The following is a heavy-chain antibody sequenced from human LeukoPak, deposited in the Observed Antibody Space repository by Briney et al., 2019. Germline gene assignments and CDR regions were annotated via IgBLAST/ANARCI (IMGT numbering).Heavy chain of an antibody. V-gene: IGHV4-34*01. CDR3: ARVGITMVRGVIPPHYYCYYYMDV. CDR2: INHSGST. D-gene: IGHD3-10*01. Sequence: SETLSLTCAVYGGSFSGYYWSWIRQPPGKGLEWIGEINHSGSTNYNPSLKSRVTISVDTSKNQFSLKLSSVTAADTAVYYCARVGITMVRGVIPPHYYCYYYMDVWGKGTTVTVSS. CDR1: GGSFSGYY. J-gene: IGHJ6*03.